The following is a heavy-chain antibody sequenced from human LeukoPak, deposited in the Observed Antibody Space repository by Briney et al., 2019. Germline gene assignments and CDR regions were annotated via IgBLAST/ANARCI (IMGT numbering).Heavy chain of an antibody. J-gene: IGHJ4*02. D-gene: IGHD3-22*01. CDR1: GGSVSSGSSF. CDR2: IYHSGNT. CDR3: ARDRNYYDSSGYYFAN. V-gene: IGHV4-61*01. Sequence: SETLSLTCAVSGGSVSSGSSFWSWIRQPPGKGLEWIGYIYHSGNTNYNPSLKSRVTISVDTSKSQLSLKLNSVTAADTAVYYCARDRNYYDSSGYYFANWGQGTLVTVSS.